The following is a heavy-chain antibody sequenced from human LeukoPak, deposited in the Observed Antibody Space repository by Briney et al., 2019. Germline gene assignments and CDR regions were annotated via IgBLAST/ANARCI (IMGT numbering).Heavy chain of an antibody. V-gene: IGHV1-2*02. CDR1: GYTFTGYY. D-gene: IGHD6-19*01. J-gene: IGHJ4*02. CDR3: AREIAVTTTRGISQRKLDY. CDR2: INPNSGGT. Sequence: ASVKVSCKASGYTFTGYYMHWVRQAPGQGLEWMGWINPNSGGTNYAQKFQGRVTMTRDTSISTAYMELSRLRSDDTAVYYCAREIAVTTTRGISQRKLDYWGQGTLVTVSS.